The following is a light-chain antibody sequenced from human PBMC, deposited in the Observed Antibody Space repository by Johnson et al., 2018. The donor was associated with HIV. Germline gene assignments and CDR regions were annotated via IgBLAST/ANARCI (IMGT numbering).Light chain of an antibody. CDR1: SSNIGNNY. CDR2: DNN. J-gene: IGLJ1*01. Sequence: QSVLTQPPSVSAAPGQKVTISCSGSSSNIGNNYVSWYQQLPGTAPRIVTYDNNKRPSGIPDRFSGSKYGTSGTLGINGLQTGDEADYYCGTWDSSLSAYVVGTGTKGTFL. CDR3: GTWDSSLSAYV. V-gene: IGLV1-51*01.